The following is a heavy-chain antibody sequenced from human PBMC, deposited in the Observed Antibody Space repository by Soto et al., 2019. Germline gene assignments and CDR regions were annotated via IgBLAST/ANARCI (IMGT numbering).Heavy chain of an antibody. V-gene: IGHV4-59*01. Sequence: PSETLSLTCTVSGGSITNYYWSWIRQPPGKRLEYIGYMYYIGNTYYNPSLKSRVTISGDASKNQFSLKLRSVTAAAPAVYYSVGGLSEWGRIEFWGQGTLVTVSS. CDR2: MYYIGNT. CDR1: GGSITNYY. D-gene: IGHD3-3*01. CDR3: VGGLSEWGRIEF. J-gene: IGHJ4*02.